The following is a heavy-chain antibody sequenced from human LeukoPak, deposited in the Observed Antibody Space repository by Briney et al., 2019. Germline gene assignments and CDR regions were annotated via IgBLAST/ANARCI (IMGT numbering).Heavy chain of an antibody. Sequence: GGSLRLSCAASGFTFSSYWMSWVRQAPGKGLEWVANIKQDGSEKYYVDSVKGRFTISRDNSKNTLYLQMNSLRAEDTAVYYCAKDRVWELTKGAAPFDYWGQGTLVTVSS. D-gene: IGHD1-26*01. CDR2: IKQDGSEK. CDR3: AKDRVWELTKGAAPFDY. J-gene: IGHJ4*02. V-gene: IGHV3-7*01. CDR1: GFTFSSYW.